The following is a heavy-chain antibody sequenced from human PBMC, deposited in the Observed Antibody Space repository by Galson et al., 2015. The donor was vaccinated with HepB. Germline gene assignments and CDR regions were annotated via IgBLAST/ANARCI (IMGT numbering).Heavy chain of an antibody. V-gene: IGHV3-23*01. CDR1: GFTFSSYA. D-gene: IGHD1-7*01. J-gene: IGHJ5*02. Sequence: SLRLSCAASGFTFSSYAMSWVRQAPGKGLEWVSAISGSGGSTYYADSVKGRFTISRDNSKNTLYLQMNSLRAEDTAVYYCAKHQLAGWNYVWYKFDPWGQGTLVTVSS. CDR2: ISGSGGST. CDR3: AKHQLAGWNYVWYKFDP.